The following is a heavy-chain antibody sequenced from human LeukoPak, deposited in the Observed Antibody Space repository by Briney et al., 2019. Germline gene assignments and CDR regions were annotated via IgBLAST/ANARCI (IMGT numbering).Heavy chain of an antibody. CDR2: ISTSGSTI. V-gene: IGHV3-48*03. Sequence: GGSLRLSCAASGFTFSSYEMNWVRQAPGKGLEWVSYISTSGSTIYYTDSVKGRFTISRDNAKNSLSLQMNSLRAEDTAVYYCARDHRNYFWYYGMDVWGQGTTVTVSS. J-gene: IGHJ6*02. CDR3: ARDHRNYFWYYGMDV. CDR1: GFTFSSYE. D-gene: IGHD2/OR15-2a*01.